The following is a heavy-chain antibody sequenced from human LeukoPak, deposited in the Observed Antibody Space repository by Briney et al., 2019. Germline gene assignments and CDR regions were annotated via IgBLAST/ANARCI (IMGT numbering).Heavy chain of an antibody. CDR2: IYTSGST. CDR3: ARERGEYDILTGYYTGVSPLDY. Sequence: PSETLSLTCTVSGGSISSYYWSWIRQPAGKGLEWIGRIYTSGSTNYNPSLKSRVTMSVDTSKNQFSLKLSSVTAADTAVYYCARERGEYDILTGYYTGVSPLDYWGQGTLVTVSS. V-gene: IGHV4-4*07. J-gene: IGHJ4*02. CDR1: GGSISSYY. D-gene: IGHD3-9*01.